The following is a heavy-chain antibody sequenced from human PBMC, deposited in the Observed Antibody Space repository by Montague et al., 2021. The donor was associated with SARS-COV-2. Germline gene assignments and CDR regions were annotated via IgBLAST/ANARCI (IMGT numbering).Heavy chain of an antibody. D-gene: IGHD3-16*01. J-gene: IGHJ6*02. Sequence: SETLSLTCAVYGGSFSGYYWSWIRQPPGKGLEWIGQIYHTGSTIYKPSLKSRVTISEDTSKNQFSLKMTSVTAADTAVYYCARGGHQLRFGLDVWGQGTTVTVSS. V-gene: IGHV4-34*01. CDR2: IYHTGST. CDR3: ARGGHQLRFGLDV. CDR1: GGSFSGYY.